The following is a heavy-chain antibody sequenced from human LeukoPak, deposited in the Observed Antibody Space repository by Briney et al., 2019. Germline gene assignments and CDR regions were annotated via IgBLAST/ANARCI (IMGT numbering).Heavy chain of an antibody. CDR3: ATENSNYYYNGMDV. CDR2: ISSSGSAI. J-gene: IGHJ6*02. Sequence: PGGSLRLSCAASGFTFSSYEMNWVRQAPGKGLEWVSYISSSGSAIYYADSVKGRFTISRDNAENSLYLQMNSLRAEDTAVYYCATENSNYYYNGMDVWGQGTTVTVSS. D-gene: IGHD4-11*01. V-gene: IGHV3-48*03. CDR1: GFTFSSYE.